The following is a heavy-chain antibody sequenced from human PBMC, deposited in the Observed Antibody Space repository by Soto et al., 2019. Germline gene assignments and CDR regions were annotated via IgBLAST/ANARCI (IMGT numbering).Heavy chain of an antibody. D-gene: IGHD3-16*01. CDR3: ARRMGGRYYYGMDV. V-gene: IGHV1-69*13. CDR1: GGTFSSYA. J-gene: IGHJ6*02. Sequence: GASVKVSCKASGGTFSSYAISWVRQAPGQGLEWMGGIIPIFGTANYAQKFQGRVTITADESTSTAYMELSSLRSEDTAVYYCARRMGGRYYYGMDVWGQGXTVTVSS. CDR2: IIPIFGTA.